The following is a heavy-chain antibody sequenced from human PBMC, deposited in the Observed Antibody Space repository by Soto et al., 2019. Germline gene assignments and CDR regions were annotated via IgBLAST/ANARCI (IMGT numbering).Heavy chain of an antibody. Sequence: GASVKVSCKASGYTFTGYYMHWVRQAPGQGLEWIGWINPNSGGTNYAQKFQGWVTMTRDTSTSTAYMELRRLRSDDTAVYYCARDLETRPPYSSSSIDYWGQGTLVTVSS. D-gene: IGHD6-6*01. CDR2: INPNSGGT. J-gene: IGHJ4*02. CDR3: ARDLETRPPYSSSSIDY. V-gene: IGHV1-2*04. CDR1: GYTFTGYY.